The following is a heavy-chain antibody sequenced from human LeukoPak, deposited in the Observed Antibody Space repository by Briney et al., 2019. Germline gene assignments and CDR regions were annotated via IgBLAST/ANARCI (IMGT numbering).Heavy chain of an antibody. V-gene: IGHV3-23*01. Sequence: GESLRLSCVASGFSVSNYAMSWVRQAPGKGLQLVSSISTGGGTTYHADSVKGRFTISRDNSKNTLYLQMNSLGAEDTAVYYCAKDPGVRITIFLRPYYFDYWGQGTLVTVSS. CDR3: AKDPGVRITIFLRPYYFDY. J-gene: IGHJ4*02. CDR1: GFSVSNYA. D-gene: IGHD3-3*01. CDR2: ISTGGGTT.